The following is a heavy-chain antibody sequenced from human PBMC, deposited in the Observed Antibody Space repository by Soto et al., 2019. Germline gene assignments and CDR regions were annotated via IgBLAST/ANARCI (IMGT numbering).Heavy chain of an antibody. D-gene: IGHD2-2*01. V-gene: IGHV1-69*04. CDR2: IIPILGIA. CDR3: ARDQPASAQFDY. J-gene: IGHJ4*02. CDR1: GGTFSSYT. Sequence: SVKVSCKASGGTFSSYTISWVRQAPGQGLEWMGRIIPILGIANYAQKFQGRVTITADKSTSTAYMELSSLRSEDTAVYYCARDQPASAQFDYWGQGTLVTVSS.